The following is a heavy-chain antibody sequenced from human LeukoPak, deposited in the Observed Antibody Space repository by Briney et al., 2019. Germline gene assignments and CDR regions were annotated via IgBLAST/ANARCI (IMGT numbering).Heavy chain of an antibody. V-gene: IGHV3-30-3*01. J-gene: IGHJ3*02. CDR2: ISYDGSNK. Sequence: GGSLRLSCAASGFTFSSYAMHWVRQAPGKGLEWVAVISYDGSNKYYADSVKGRFTISRDNSKNTLYLQMNSLRAEDTAVYYCARDQQVYSYGYPDAFDIWGQGTMVTVSS. CDR3: ARDQQVYSYGYPDAFDI. CDR1: GFTFSSYA. D-gene: IGHD5-18*01.